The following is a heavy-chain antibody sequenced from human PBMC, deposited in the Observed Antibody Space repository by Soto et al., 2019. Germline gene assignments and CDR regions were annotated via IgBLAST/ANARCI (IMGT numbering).Heavy chain of an antibody. CDR2: IYYSGST. Sequence: QVQLQESGPGLVKPSETLSLTCTVSGGSISSYYWSWIRQPPGKGLEWIGYIYYSGSTNYNPSLKSRVTISVDTSKNQFSLKLSSVTAADTVVYYCARGRGGYFDLWGRGTLVTVSS. J-gene: IGHJ2*01. V-gene: IGHV4-59*08. CDR1: GGSISSYY. CDR3: ARGRGGYFDL. D-gene: IGHD3-16*01.